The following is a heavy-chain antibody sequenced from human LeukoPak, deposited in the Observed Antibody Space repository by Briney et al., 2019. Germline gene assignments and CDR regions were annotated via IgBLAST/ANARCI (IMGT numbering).Heavy chain of an antibody. V-gene: IGHV3-11*06. CDR1: GFTFSDYY. Sequence: PGGSLRLSCAASGFTFSDYYMSWIRQAPGKGLEWVSYISSSSSYTNYADSVKGRFTTSRDNAKNSLYLQMNSLRAEDTAIYYCTRVGYIDEGIDYWGQGTLVTVSS. CDR2: ISSSSSYT. CDR3: TRVGYIDEGIDY. D-gene: IGHD5-24*01. J-gene: IGHJ4*02.